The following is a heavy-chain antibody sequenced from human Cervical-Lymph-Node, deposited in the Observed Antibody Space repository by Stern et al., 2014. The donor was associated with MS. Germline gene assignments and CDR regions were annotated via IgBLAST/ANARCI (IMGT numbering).Heavy chain of an antibody. CDR3: ALSSETSDRWYSLGYDL. CDR2: IFPVFGTP. D-gene: IGHD6-13*01. J-gene: IGHJ5*02. Sequence: QVQLVQSGAEVTKPGSSVKVSCKASGGTFSKFPSSCVRQAPGQGLEWMGGIFPVFGTPTYAQEFRGRVTITGDVSTSTVYMELSSLRSDDTAVYYCALSSETSDRWYSLGYDLWGQGTLVTVSS. V-gene: IGHV1-69*01. CDR1: GGTFSKFP.